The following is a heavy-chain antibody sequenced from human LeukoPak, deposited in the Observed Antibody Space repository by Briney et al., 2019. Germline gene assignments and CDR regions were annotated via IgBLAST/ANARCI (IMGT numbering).Heavy chain of an antibody. CDR2: ISGSGAST. J-gene: IGHJ4*02. CDR3: AKSRSPGFDY. D-gene: IGHD1-14*01. Sequence: GATLRLSCAASGFTFSSYGMSWVRQAPGKGLEWVSGISGSGASTYYADSVKGRFTISRDNAKNTLYLQMNSLRAEDTAVYYCAKSRSPGFDYWGQGTLVTVSS. CDR1: GFTFSSYG. V-gene: IGHV3-23*01.